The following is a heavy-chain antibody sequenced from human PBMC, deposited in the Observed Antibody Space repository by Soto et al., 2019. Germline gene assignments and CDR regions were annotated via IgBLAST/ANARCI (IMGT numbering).Heavy chain of an antibody. D-gene: IGHD2-2*01. V-gene: IGHV4-61*01. CDR2: IACSGST. CDR1: GGSVSSGSYY. Sequence: QVQLQESGPGLVKPSETLSLTCTVSGGSVSSGSYYWSWIRQPPGKGLECIGYIACSGSTNYNPSLKSRVTISVDTSKNQFSLKLSSVTAADMAVYYCSRVSSSRELVSYFDYWGQGTLVTVSS. CDR3: SRVSSSRELVSYFDY. J-gene: IGHJ4*02.